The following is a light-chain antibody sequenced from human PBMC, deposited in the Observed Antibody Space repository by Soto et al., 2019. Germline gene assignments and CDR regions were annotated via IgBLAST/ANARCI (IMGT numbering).Light chain of an antibody. CDR2: DAS. CDR3: QQANSFPIT. J-gene: IGKJ5*01. CDR1: QSVSSY. Sequence: EIVLTQSPATLSLSPGERATFSCRASQSVSSYLAWYQQKPGQALRLLIYDASNRATGIPARFSGSGSGTDFTLNISSLQPEDFATYYCQQANSFPITFGQGTRLEIK. V-gene: IGKV3-11*01.